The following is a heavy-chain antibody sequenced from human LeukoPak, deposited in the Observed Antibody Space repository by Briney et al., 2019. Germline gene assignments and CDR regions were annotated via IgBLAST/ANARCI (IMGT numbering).Heavy chain of an antibody. V-gene: IGHV1-69*01. D-gene: IGHD6-6*01. CDR1: GGTFSSYA. CDR2: IIPIFGTA. J-gene: IGHJ6*03. Sequence: SVKVSCKASGGTFSSYAISWVRQAPGQGLEWMGGIIPIFGTANYAQKSQGRVTITADESTSTAYMELSSLRSEDTAVYYCAREGLGQLVRGAYHYYYYMDVWGKGTTVTVSS. CDR3: AREGLGQLVRGAYHYYYYMDV.